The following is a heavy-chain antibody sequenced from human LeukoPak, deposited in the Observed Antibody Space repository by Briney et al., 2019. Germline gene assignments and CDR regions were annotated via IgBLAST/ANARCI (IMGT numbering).Heavy chain of an antibody. D-gene: IGHD1-1*01. J-gene: IGHJ5*02. V-gene: IGHV6-1*01. CDR2: TYYRSKWSS. CDR1: GDSVSSSAS. Sequence: SQTLSLTCAISGDSVSSSASWNWIRQSPSRGLEWLGRTYYRSKWSSDYATSVKSRITINADTSKNQFSLQLSSVIPEDTAVYYCARDADSPNERGPFDPWGQGTLVTVSS. CDR3: ARDADSPNERGPFDP.